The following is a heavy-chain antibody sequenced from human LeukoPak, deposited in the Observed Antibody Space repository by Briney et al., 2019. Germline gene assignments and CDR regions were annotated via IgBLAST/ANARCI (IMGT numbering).Heavy chain of an antibody. CDR3: AKTKYGTETYYYYGVDV. CDR1: GYTFSSYG. V-gene: IGHV1-18*01. Sequence: ASVKVSCKASGYTFSSYGISWVRQAPGQGLEWMAWISAYNGNTNYAQKLQGRVTMTTDTSTSTAYMELRSLRSDDTAVYYCAKTKYGTETYYYYGVDVWGQGTTVTASS. CDR2: ISAYNGNT. D-gene: IGHD3/OR15-3a*01. J-gene: IGHJ6*02.